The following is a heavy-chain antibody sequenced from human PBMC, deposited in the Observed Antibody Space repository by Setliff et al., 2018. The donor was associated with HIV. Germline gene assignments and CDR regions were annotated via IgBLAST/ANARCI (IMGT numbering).Heavy chain of an antibody. V-gene: IGHV4-38-2*02. CDR1: GYSISNDYY. J-gene: IGHJ4*02. D-gene: IGHD4-17*01. Sequence: PSETLSLTCTVSGYSISNDYYTNWIRQPPGKGLEWIGELSPSGTTRSNPSLQSRVTISLDTSNNQFSLKLTSVTAADTAMYYCASFFVTTVTNQDYWGQGTLVTVSS. CDR3: ASFFVTTVTNQDY. CDR2: LSPSGTT.